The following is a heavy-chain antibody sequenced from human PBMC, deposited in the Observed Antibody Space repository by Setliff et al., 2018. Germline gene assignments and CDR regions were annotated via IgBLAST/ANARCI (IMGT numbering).Heavy chain of an antibody. V-gene: IGHV3-21*01. D-gene: IGHD6-13*01. Sequence: GGFLRLSCAATGFTFSTHSMNWVRQAPGKGLEWVSSISRSSTYIYYADSMKGRFTISRDNAKNSLYLQMNSLRAEDTAVYYCASAGHSGSWFPFDAFHIWGQGTMVTVSS. CDR2: ISRSSTYI. CDR3: ASAGHSGSWFPFDAFHI. CDR1: GFTFSTHS. J-gene: IGHJ3*02.